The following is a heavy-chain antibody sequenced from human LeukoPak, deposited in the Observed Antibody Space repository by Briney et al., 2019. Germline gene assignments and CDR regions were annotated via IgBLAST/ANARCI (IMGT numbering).Heavy chain of an antibody. D-gene: IGHD3-22*01. CDR2: ISWDGGST. Sequence: GGSLRLSCAASGFTFDDYAMHWVRQAPGKGLEWVSLISWDGGSTYYADSVKGRFTISRDNSKNSLYLQMNSPRAEDTALYYCAKVDNDSSGYYLGYWGQGTLVTVSS. V-gene: IGHV3-43D*03. CDR3: AKVDNDSSGYYLGY. CDR1: GFTFDDYA. J-gene: IGHJ4*02.